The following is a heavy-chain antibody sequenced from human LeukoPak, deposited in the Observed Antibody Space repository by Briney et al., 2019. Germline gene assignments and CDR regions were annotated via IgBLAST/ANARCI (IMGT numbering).Heavy chain of an antibody. J-gene: IGHJ4*02. D-gene: IGHD3-22*01. CDR3: AKDDDSTGYPSYYFDY. CDR2: ISGSGGST. V-gene: IGHV3-23*01. Sequence: GGSLRLSCAASGFTFSSYAMSWVRQAPGKGLEWASGISGSGGSTYYADSVKGRFTISRDNSKNTLYLQMNSLRAEDTAVYYCAKDDDSTGYPSYYFDYWGQGTLVTVSS. CDR1: GFTFSSYA.